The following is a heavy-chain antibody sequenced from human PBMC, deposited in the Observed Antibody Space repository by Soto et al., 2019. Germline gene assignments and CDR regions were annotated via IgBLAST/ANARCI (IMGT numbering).Heavy chain of an antibody. CDR2: IIPIFGTA. V-gene: IGHV1-69*12. Sequence: QVQLVQSGAEVKKPGSSVKVSCKASGGTFSSYAISWVRQAPGQGLEWMGGIIPIFGTANYAQKFQGRVTITADESTSTAYMELSRLRSDGTAVYYGARASDSSGYGIDYWGQGTLVTVSS. D-gene: IGHD3-22*01. J-gene: IGHJ4*02. CDR1: GGTFSSYA. CDR3: ARASDSSGYGIDY.